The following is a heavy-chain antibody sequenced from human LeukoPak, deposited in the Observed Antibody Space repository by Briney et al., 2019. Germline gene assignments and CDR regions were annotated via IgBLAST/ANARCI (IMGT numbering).Heavy chain of an antibody. CDR3: AREGVVVAARVSDAFDI. CDR1: GFTFSSYA. V-gene: IGHV3-30*04. CDR2: ISYDGSNK. J-gene: IGHJ3*02. D-gene: IGHD2-15*01. Sequence: GGSLRLSCAASGFTFSSYAMHWVRQAPGKGLEWVAVISYDGSNKYYADSVKGRFTISRDNSKNTLYLQMNSLRAEDTAVYYCAREGVVVAARVSDAFDIWGQGTMVTVSS.